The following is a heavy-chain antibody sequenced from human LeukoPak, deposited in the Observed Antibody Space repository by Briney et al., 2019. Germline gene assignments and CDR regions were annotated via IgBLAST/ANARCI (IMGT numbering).Heavy chain of an antibody. CDR3: ARLGSYHDF. CDR1: GASIRNYY. V-gene: IGHV4-4*09. CDR2: IHATGGS. J-gene: IGHJ4*02. Sequence: PSETLSLICTVSGASIRNYYWSWIRQTPEKGLEWMGYIHATGGSNYYPSLKSRLTVSIDTSRNQLSLKLTSVTAADTAVYFCARLGSYHDFWGQGALVTVSS. D-gene: IGHD1-26*01.